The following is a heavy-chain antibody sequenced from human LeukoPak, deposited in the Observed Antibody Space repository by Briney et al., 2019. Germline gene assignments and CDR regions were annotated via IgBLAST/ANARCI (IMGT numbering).Heavy chain of an antibody. Sequence: GGPLRLSCAASGFTFSSYSMNWVRQAPGKGLEWVSSISSSSSYIYYADSVKGRFTISRDNAKNSLYLQMNSLRAEDTAVYYCARAYDSSGPKDIWGQGTMVTVSS. J-gene: IGHJ3*02. D-gene: IGHD3-22*01. CDR2: ISSSSSYI. V-gene: IGHV3-21*01. CDR1: GFTFSSYS. CDR3: ARAYDSSGPKDI.